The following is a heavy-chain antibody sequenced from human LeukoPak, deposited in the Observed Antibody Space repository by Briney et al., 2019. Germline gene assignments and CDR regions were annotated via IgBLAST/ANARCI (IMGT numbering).Heavy chain of an antibody. CDR2: IKQDGSEK. D-gene: IGHD3-10*01. V-gene: IGHV3-7*01. J-gene: IGHJ3*02. CDR1: GFTFSSYW. CDR3: ASLIAGITMVRGGIGDAFDI. Sequence: PGGSLRLSCAASGFTFSSYWMSWVRQAPGKGLEWVANIKQDGSEKYYVDSVKGRFTISRDNAKNSLYLQMNSLRAEDTAVYYCASLIAGITMVRGGIGDAFDIWGQGTMVTVSS.